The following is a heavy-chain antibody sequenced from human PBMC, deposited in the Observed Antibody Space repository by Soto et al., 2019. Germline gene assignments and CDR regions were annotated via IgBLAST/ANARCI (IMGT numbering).Heavy chain of an antibody. V-gene: IGHV4-39*01. CDR1: GGSISNPSYY. CDR3: AGLTFTIAAATHGRSNWFGR. J-gene: IGHJ5*02. CDR2: IFYTGRT. D-gene: IGHD3-3*01. Sequence: SETLSLTCTVSGGSISNPSYYWGWVRQPPGKGLEWIGDIFYTGRTYDSPSLKSLVTISVDTSKAQFSLNLTSVTAADTAVYFSAGLTFTIAAATHGRSNWFGRWDPGTLVTVSS.